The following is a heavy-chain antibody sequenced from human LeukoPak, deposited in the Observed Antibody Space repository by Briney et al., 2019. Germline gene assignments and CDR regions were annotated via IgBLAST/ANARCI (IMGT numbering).Heavy chain of an antibody. CDR1: GYSISSGYY. J-gene: IGHJ4*02. Sequence: SETLSLTCTVFGYSISSGYYWGWLRQPPGKGLEWIGSIYNSGEYYYNPSLKSRLTISVDTSKNQFSLILTSVTAADTAEYYCAKSGGYGLIDYWGQGTRVTVSS. CDR3: AKSGGYGLIDY. V-gene: IGHV4-38-2*02. CDR2: IYNSGEY. D-gene: IGHD1-26*01.